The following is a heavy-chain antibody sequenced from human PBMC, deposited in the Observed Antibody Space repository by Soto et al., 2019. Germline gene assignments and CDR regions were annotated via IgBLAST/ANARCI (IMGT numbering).Heavy chain of an antibody. CDR1: GGSFIGYY. J-gene: IGHJ4*02. Sequence: SETLSLTCAVYGGSFIGYYWSWIRQPPGKGLEWIGEINHSGSTNYNPSLKSRVTISVDTSKNQFSLKLSSVTAADTAVYYCARTVVATIFGRFDYWGQGTLVTVSS. CDR2: INHSGST. V-gene: IGHV4-34*01. D-gene: IGHD5-12*01. CDR3: ARTVVATIFGRFDY.